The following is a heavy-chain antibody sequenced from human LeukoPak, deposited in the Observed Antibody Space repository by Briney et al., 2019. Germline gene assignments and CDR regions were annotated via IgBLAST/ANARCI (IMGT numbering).Heavy chain of an antibody. Sequence: GGSLRLSCAASGFTVSNNYMSWVRQAPGKGLEWVSVNYGGGSTSYADSVKGRFTISRDNSKNTLFLQMNSLRVDDTGVYYCARDRSDGNYYMVVWGKGTTVIVSS. CDR1: GFTVSNNY. CDR2: NYGGGST. J-gene: IGHJ6*03. V-gene: IGHV3-53*01. D-gene: IGHD5-24*01. CDR3: ARDRSDGNYYMVV.